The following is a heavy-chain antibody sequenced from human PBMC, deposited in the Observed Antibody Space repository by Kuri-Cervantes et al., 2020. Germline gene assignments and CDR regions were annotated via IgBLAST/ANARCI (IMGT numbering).Heavy chain of an antibody. CDR1: GYTFTSYG. V-gene: IGHV3-30*18. D-gene: IGHD3-9*01. J-gene: IGHJ6*02. CDR2: ISYDGSNK. CDR3: AKEQRYFDWFVRVYGMDV. Sequence: SCKASGYTFTSYGISWVRQAPGKGLEWVAVISYDGSNKYYADSVKGRFTISRDNSKNTLYLQMNSLRAEDTAVYYCAKEQRYFDWFVRVYGMDVWGQGTTVTVSS.